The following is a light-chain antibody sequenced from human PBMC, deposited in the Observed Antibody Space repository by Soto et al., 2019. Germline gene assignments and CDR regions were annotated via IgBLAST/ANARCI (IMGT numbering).Light chain of an antibody. Sequence: EIELTQSPATLSVSAGGTVTLSCRASQSIRTNVAWYQQIPGQAPRLLVYGASTRATGVPARSSGSGSGIEFTLTISSLQSEDSAFYYCQQYFNWPLTWTFGPGTKVQIK. CDR3: QQYFNWPLTWT. CDR1: QSIRTN. CDR2: GAS. V-gene: IGKV3-15*01. J-gene: IGKJ1*01.